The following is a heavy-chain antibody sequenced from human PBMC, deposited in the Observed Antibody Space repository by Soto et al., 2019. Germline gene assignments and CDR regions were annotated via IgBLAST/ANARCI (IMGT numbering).Heavy chain of an antibody. V-gene: IGHV4-59*08. CDR2: IYYSGST. CDR3: ARRWGGTFDI. D-gene: IGHD3-10*01. Sequence: SEILSLTCTVSGGSISGYCWSWIRRPPGKGLEWIGYIYYSGSTNYNPSLKSRVTKSVDTSKNQFSLKLSSVTAADTAVYYCARRWGGTFDIWGQGTMVTVS. J-gene: IGHJ3*02. CDR1: GGSISGYC.